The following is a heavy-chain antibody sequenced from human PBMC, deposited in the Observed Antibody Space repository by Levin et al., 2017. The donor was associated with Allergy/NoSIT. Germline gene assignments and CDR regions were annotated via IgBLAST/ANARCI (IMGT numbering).Heavy chain of an antibody. CDR1: GFTVTINY. CDR2: ILSGGGT. Sequence: LSLTCAVSGFTVTINYMSWVRQAPGKGLEWVSVILSGGGTYYADSVKGRFTISRDSSKNTLYLQMKRLRADDTAVYYCATQGGYCSGGNCYSADYWGQGTLVTVAS. V-gene: IGHV3-53*01. J-gene: IGHJ4*02. CDR3: ATQGGYCSGGNCYSADY. D-gene: IGHD2-15*01.